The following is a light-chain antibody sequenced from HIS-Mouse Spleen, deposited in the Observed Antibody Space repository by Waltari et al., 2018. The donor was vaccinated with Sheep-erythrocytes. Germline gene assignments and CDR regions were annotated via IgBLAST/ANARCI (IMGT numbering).Light chain of an antibody. CDR3: QQYYSTLLT. CDR1: QSVLYSSNNKNY. CDR2: WAS. J-gene: IGKJ4*01. V-gene: IGKV4-1*01. Sequence: DIVMTQSPDSLAVSLGERATINCKSSQSVLYSSNNKNYLAWYQQKPGQLPKLLIYWASTGESGVPDRFSGSGSGTDFTLTISSLQAEDVAVYYCQQYYSTLLTFGGGTKVEIK.